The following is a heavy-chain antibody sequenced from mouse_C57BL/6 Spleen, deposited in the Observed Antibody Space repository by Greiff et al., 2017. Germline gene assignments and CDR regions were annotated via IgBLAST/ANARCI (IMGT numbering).Heavy chain of an antibody. CDR3: ARSAQATLYYAMDY. CDR2: IYPGDGAT. V-gene: IGHV1-82*01. CDR1: GYAFSSSW. J-gene: IGHJ4*01. Sequence: VQLQQSGPELVKPGASVKISCKASGYAFSSSWMNWVKQRPGKGLEWIGRIYPGDGATNYNGKFKGQATLTADNSSSTAYMQLSSLTSKDSAVYCCARSAQATLYYAMDYGGQGTSVTVSS. D-gene: IGHD3-2*02.